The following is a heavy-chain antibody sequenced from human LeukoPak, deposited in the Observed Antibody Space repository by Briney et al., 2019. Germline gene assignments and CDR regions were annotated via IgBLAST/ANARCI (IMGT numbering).Heavy chain of an antibody. V-gene: IGHV1-2*02. D-gene: IGHD3-22*01. CDR2: INPKSGAA. CDR1: GYTFIDYY. J-gene: IGHJ4*02. CDR3: ARDFGDYHDSSGYSGLDY. Sequence: ASVKVSCKASGYTFIDYYVQWLRQSPGQGPEWMGWINPKSGAAMYAQNFQGRVTMTKDTSISTAYMELRSLKSDDTAVYYCARDFGDYHDSSGYSGLDYWGQGSLVTVSP.